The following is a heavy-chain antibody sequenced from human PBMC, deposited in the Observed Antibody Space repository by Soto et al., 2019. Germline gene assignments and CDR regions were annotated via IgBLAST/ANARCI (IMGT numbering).Heavy chain of an antibody. V-gene: IGHV4-4*07. CDR2: IYTRGNS. CDR3: ARFQYGTGTDYYFDY. CDR1: GGSIRNYY. D-gene: IGHD1-7*01. Sequence: PSETLSLTCSVSGGSIRNYYWNWIRQPAGKGLEWIGRIYTRGNSAYNPSLKSRVTMSADTSKNQLSLRLSSVTAADSAVYYCARFQYGTGTDYYFDYWGQGTLVTVSS. J-gene: IGHJ4*02.